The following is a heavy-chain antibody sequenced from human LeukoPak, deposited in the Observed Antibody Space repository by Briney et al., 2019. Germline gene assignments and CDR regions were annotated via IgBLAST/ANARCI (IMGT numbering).Heavy chain of an antibody. CDR2: IIPIFGTA. D-gene: IGHD2-15*01. J-gene: IGHJ4*02. V-gene: IGHV1-69*13. Sequence: SVKVSCKASGGTFSSYAISWVRQAPGQGLEWMGGIIPIFGTANYAQKFQGRVTITADESTSTAYMELSSLRSEDTAVYYCARGSESPLLLFDYWGQGTLVTVST. CDR1: GGTFSSYA. CDR3: ARGSESPLLLFDY.